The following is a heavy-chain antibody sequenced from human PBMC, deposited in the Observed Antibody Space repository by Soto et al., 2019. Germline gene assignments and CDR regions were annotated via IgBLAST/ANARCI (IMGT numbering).Heavy chain of an antibody. Sequence: TLSLTCAISGDSVSSNSAAWNWIRQSPSRGLEWLGRTYYRSKWYNDYAVSVKSRITINPDTSKNQFSLQLNSVTPEDTAVYSCARASLAAAGHNWFYSWGTGPLVTVSS. V-gene: IGHV6-1*01. J-gene: IGHJ5*01. CDR2: TYYRSKWYN. D-gene: IGHD6-13*01. CDR1: GDSVSSNSAA. CDR3: ARASLAAAGHNWFYS.